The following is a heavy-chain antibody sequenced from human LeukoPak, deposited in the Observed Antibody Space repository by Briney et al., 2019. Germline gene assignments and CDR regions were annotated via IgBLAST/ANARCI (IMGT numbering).Heavy chain of an antibody. CDR1: GFSFSSYD. CDR3: ARDSRGMDV. CDR2: ISSSGSTI. V-gene: IGHV3-48*03. J-gene: IGHJ6*04. Sequence: GGSLRLSCAASGFSFSSYDMKWVRQAPGKGLEWVSYISSSGSTIYYADSVKGRFTISRDNAKNSLYLQMNSLRAEDTAVYYCARDSRGMDVWGKGTTVTVSS.